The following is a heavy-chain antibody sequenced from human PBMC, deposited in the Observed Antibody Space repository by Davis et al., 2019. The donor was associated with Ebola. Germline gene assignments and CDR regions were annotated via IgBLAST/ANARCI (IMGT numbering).Heavy chain of an antibody. CDR3: ARTTTSNNDY. V-gene: IGHV3-48*03. Sequence: PGGSLRLSCAASGFTFSSYEMNWVRQAPGKGLEWVSYISSSGSTIYYADSVKGRFTISRDNAKNSLYLQMNSLRAEDTAVYYCARTTTSNNDYWGQGTLVTVSS. J-gene: IGHJ4*02. CDR2: ISSSGSTI. CDR1: GFTFSSYE. D-gene: IGHD1-26*01.